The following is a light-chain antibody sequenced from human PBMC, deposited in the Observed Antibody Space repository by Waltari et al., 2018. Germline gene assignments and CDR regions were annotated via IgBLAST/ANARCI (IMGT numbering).Light chain of an antibody. CDR3: MIWHSSASV. CDR1: SGINVGTHR. J-gene: IGLJ2*01. Sequence: QAVLTQPSSLSASPGASASLTCTLRSGINVGTHRIYWHQQKQGSPPQYLLRYKSDSDKQQGSGVPSRCSGSKDASANAGILLISGLQSEDDDDYYCMIWHSSASVFGGGTKLTVL. V-gene: IGLV5-45*03. CDR2: YKSDSDK.